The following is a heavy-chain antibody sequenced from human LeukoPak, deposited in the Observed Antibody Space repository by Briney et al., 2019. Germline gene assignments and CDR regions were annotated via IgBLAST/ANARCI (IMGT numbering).Heavy chain of an antibody. V-gene: IGHV3-23*01. Sequence: PGGSLRLSCAASGFTFSSYAMSWVRQAPGKGLEWVSAISGSGGSTYYADSVKGRFTISRDNAKNSLYLQMNSLRAEDTAVYYCARSPGYSSGWYGTYYYYYYMDVWGKGTTVTVSS. CDR3: ARSPGYSSGWYGTYYYYYYMDV. CDR1: GFTFSSYA. CDR2: ISGSGGST. D-gene: IGHD6-19*01. J-gene: IGHJ6*03.